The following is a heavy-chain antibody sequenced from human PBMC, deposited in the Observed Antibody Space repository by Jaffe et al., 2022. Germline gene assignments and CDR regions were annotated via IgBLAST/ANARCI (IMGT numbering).Heavy chain of an antibody. CDR3: ARDSPTAGFDY. CDR2: IYYSGST. Sequence: QVQLQESGPGLVKPSETLSLTCTVSGGSISSYYWSWIRQPPGKGLEWIGYIYYSGSTNYNPSLKSRVTISVDTSKNQFSLKLSSVTAADTAVYYCARDSPTAGFDYWGQGTLVTVSS. J-gene: IGHJ4*02. D-gene: IGHD4-17*01. CDR1: GGSISSYY. V-gene: IGHV4-59*01.